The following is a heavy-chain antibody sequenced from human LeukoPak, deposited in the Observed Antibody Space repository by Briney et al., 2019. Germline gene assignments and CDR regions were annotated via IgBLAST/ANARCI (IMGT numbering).Heavy chain of an antibody. Sequence: GGSLRLSCAASGFTFSSYAMSWVRQAPGKGLEWVSAISGSSGSTYYADSVKGRFTISRDNSKNTLYLQMNSLRAEDTAVYYCAKSGSSWMTGPLDYWGQGTLVTVSS. CDR3: AKSGSSWMTGPLDY. CDR2: ISGSSGST. J-gene: IGHJ4*02. V-gene: IGHV3-23*01. CDR1: GFTFSSYA. D-gene: IGHD6-13*01.